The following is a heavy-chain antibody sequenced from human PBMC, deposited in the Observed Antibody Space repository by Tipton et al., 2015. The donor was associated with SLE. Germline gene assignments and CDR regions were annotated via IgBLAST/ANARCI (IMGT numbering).Heavy chain of an antibody. CDR2: ISSGSSYI. Sequence: SLRLSCAASRFTFSSYSMNWVRQAPGKGLEWVPSISSGSSYIYYADSVKGRFTISRDNAKNSLYLQMNSLRAEDTAVYYCASPGEVIATQDAFDIWGQGTMVTVSS. CDR1: RFTFSSYS. CDR3: ASPGEVIATQDAFDI. J-gene: IGHJ3*02. D-gene: IGHD2-21*01. V-gene: IGHV3-21*01.